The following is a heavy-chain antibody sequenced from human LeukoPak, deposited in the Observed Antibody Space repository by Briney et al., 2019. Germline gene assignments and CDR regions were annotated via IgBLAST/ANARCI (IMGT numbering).Heavy chain of an antibody. Sequence: PPGGSLRLSCAASGFTFSSYAMSWVRQAPVKGLEWVAFIRYDGSDKYFADIVKGRFTISRDNSKNTVYLQMNSLRVEDTAIYYCARDPLTGSYGVNWLDPWGQGTLVTVSS. J-gene: IGHJ5*02. D-gene: IGHD1-26*01. CDR2: IRYDGSDK. V-gene: IGHV3-30*02. CDR3: ARDPLTGSYGVNWLDP. CDR1: GFTFSSYA.